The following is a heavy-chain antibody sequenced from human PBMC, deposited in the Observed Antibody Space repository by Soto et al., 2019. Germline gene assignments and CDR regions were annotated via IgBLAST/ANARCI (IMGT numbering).Heavy chain of an antibody. CDR3: AKDLVPAAMPPVYFDY. CDR2: ISGSGGST. CDR1: GFTFSGYA. V-gene: IGHV3-23*01. D-gene: IGHD2-2*01. J-gene: IGHJ4*02. Sequence: SLRLSCAASGFTFSGYAMSWVRQAPGKGLEWVSAISGSGGSTYYADSVKGRFTISRDNSKNTLYLQMNSLRAEDTAVYYCAKDLVPAAMPPVYFDYWGQGTLVTVSS.